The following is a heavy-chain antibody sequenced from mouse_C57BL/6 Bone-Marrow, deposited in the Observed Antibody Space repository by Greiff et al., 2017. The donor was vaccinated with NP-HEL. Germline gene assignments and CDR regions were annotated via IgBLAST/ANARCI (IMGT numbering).Heavy chain of an antibody. CDR3: ARDDYDGYWYFDV. V-gene: IGHV1-61*01. D-gene: IGHD2-4*01. CDR2: IYPSDSET. Sequence: QVQLQQPGAELVRPGSSVKLSCKASGYTFTSYWMDWVKQRPGQGLEWIGNIYPSDSETHYNQKFKDKATLTVDKSSSTAYMQLSSLTSEDSAVYYCARDDYDGYWYFDVWGRGTTVTVSS. J-gene: IGHJ1*03. CDR1: GYTFTSYW.